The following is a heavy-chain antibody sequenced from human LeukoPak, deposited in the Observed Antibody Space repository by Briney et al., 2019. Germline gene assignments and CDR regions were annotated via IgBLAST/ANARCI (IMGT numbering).Heavy chain of an antibody. CDR3: TRTGYSYGDDY. Sequence: GGSLRLSCAASGFTFSGSAIHWVRQAAGKGLEWVGRIRSKANSHATGYAESVKGRFSISRDDSKNTAYLQMNSLKTEDTAVYYCTRTGYSYGDDYWGQGTQVTVSS. V-gene: IGHV3-73*01. CDR2: IRSKANSHAT. J-gene: IGHJ4*02. CDR1: GFTFSGSA. D-gene: IGHD5-18*01.